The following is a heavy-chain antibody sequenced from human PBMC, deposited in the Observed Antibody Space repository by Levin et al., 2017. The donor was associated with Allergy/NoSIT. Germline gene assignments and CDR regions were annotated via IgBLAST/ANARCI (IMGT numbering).Heavy chain of an antibody. Sequence: GGSLRLSCAASGFTFSSYWMHWVRQAPGKGLVWVSRINSDGSSTSYADSVKGRFTISRDNAKNTLYLQMNSLRAEDTAVYYCARGEWLEGGSDWFDPWGQGTLVTVSS. V-gene: IGHV3-74*01. CDR2: INSDGSST. D-gene: IGHD3-3*01. CDR1: GFTFSSYW. J-gene: IGHJ5*02. CDR3: ARGEWLEGGSDWFDP.